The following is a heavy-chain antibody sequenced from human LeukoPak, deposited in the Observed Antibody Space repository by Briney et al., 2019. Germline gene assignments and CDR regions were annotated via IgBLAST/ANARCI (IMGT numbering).Heavy chain of an antibody. CDR3: TRVRWDLFYFDY. CDR1: GFTFGDYA. D-gene: IGHD1-26*01. CDR2: IRSKANGGAT. V-gene: IGHV3-49*03. Sequence: GGSLRLSCTASGFTFGDYAMSWFRQAPGKGLEWVGFIRSKANGGATEYAASVKGTFTISRDDSKSIAYLQMNSLKTEDTAVYYCTRVRWDLFYFDYWGQGTLVTVSS. J-gene: IGHJ4*02.